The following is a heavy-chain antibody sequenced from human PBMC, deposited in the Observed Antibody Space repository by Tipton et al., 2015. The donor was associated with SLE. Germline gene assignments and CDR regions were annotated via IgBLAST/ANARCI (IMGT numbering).Heavy chain of an antibody. CDR3: AREGPLYSSGWALVQTYYYYGMDV. CDR1: GFTFSNYA. V-gene: IGHV3-30-3*01. Sequence: SLRLSCVASGFTFSNYAIHWVRQAPGKGLEWVAVISYDGSNKFYADSVKGRFTISRDNSKNTLYVQMNSLRAEDTAVFYCAREGPLYSSGWALVQTYYYYGMDVWGQGTTVTVSS. J-gene: IGHJ6*02. CDR2: ISYDGSNK. D-gene: IGHD6-19*01.